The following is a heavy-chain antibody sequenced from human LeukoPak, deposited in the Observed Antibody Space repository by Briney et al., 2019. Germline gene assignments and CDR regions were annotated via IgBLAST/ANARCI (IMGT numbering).Heavy chain of an antibody. CDR2: IYYRGST. V-gene: IGHV4-30-4*01. D-gene: IGHD6-13*01. CDR3: ARGGQQLVQGWFDP. Sequence: SETLSLTCTVSGGSISSGDYYWSWIRQPPGKGLEWIGYIYYRGSTYYNPSLKSRVTISVDTSKNQFSLKLSSVTAADTAVYYCARGGQQLVQGWFDPWGQGTLVTVSS. CDR1: GGSISSGDYY. J-gene: IGHJ5*02.